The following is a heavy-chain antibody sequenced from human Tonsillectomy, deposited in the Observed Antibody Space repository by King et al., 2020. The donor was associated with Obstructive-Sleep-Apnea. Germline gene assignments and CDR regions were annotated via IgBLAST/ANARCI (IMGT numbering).Heavy chain of an antibody. CDR1: GGSISGSSYY. V-gene: IGHV4-39*07. Sequence: QLQESGPGLVKPSETLSLTCTVSGGSISGSSYYWGWIRQPPGKGLEWIGTIYYSWGTYYNPSLKSRVTISVDTSKNQFSLKLSPVTAADTAVYYCARGRRDSSGYYLNYWGQGTLVTVSS. J-gene: IGHJ4*02. D-gene: IGHD3-22*01. CDR2: IYYSWGT. CDR3: ARGRRDSSGYYLNY.